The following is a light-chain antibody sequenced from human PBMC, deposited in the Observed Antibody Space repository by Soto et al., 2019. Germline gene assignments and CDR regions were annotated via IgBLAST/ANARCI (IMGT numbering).Light chain of an antibody. V-gene: IGLV1-51*01. CDR3: GSWDSSLSAYV. J-gene: IGLJ1*01. Sequence: QSVLAQPPSVSGAPGQKVTISCTGSSSNIGAGYDLHWYQQLPGTAPKLLIYDDNKRPSGIPDRFSGSKSGTSATLGITGFQTGDEADYYCGSWDSSLSAYVFGTGTKLTVL. CDR1: SSNIGAGY. CDR2: DDN.